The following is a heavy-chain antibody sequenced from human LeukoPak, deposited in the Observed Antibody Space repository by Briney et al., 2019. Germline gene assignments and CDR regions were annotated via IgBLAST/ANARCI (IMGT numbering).Heavy chain of an antibody. J-gene: IGHJ4*02. CDR1: GGSISGYY. CDR3: ARANGYTEYYFDY. D-gene: IGHD5-24*01. Sequence: SETLSLTCTVSGGSISGYYWSWIRQPPGRGLEWIGYIYYSGDTHYNPSLKSRFTISVDTSKNQFSLKLSSVTAADTAVYYCARANGYTEYYFDYWGQGTLVTVSS. V-gene: IGHV4-59*01. CDR2: IYYSGDT.